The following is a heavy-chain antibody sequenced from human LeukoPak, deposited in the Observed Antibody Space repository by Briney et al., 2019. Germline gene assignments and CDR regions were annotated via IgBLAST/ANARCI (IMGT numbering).Heavy chain of an antibody. J-gene: IGHJ4*02. V-gene: IGHV1-69*04. CDR3: ASHESVGATTPNDY. CDR2: IIPILGIA. Sequence: SVKVSCKASGGTFSSYAISWVRQAPGQGLEWMGRIIPILGIANYAQKLQGRVTITADKSTSTAYMELSSLRSEDTAVYYCASHESVGATTPNDYWGQGTLVTVSS. CDR1: GGTFSSYA. D-gene: IGHD1-26*01.